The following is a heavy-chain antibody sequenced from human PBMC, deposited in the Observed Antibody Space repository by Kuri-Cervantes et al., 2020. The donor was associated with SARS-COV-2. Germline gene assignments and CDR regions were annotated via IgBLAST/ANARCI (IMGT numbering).Heavy chain of an antibody. CDR2: IYYSGST. CDR1: GGSISSSSYY. V-gene: IGHV4-39*07. D-gene: IGHD6-13*01. CDR3: ARVTGSSSWYDSRPNHNWFDP. J-gene: IGHJ5*02. Sequence: ESLKISCTVSGGSISSSSYYWGWIRQPPGKGLEWIGSIYYSGSTYYNPSLKSRVTISVDTSKNQFSLKLSSVTAADTAVYYCARVTGSSSWYDSRPNHNWFDPWGQGTLVTVSS.